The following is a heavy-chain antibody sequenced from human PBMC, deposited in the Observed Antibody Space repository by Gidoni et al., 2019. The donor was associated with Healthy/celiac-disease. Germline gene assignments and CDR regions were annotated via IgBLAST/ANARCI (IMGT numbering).Heavy chain of an antibody. CDR3: AKGRRPVNKNTPFDY. CDR2: ISGSGGST. Sequence: EVQLLESGGGLVQPGGSLRLSCAPSGFTFTSYAMSWVRQAPGKGLEWVSAISGSGGSTYYADSVKGRFTISRDNSKNTLYLQMNSLRAEDTAVYYCAKGRRPVNKNTPFDYWGQGTLVTVSS. CDR1: GFTFTSYA. J-gene: IGHJ4*02. V-gene: IGHV3-23*01. D-gene: IGHD4-4*01.